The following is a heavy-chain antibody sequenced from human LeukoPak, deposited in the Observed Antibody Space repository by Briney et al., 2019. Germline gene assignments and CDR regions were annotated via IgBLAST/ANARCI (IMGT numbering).Heavy chain of an antibody. CDR3: ARRHCSSTSCPLVDY. Sequence: GGSLRLSCAASGFTFSDYYMSWIRQAPGRGLEWVSYITSSGTIYYADSVKGRFTISRDNAKNSLYLQMNSLRAEDTAVYYCARRHCSSTSCPLVDYWGQGTLVTVSS. D-gene: IGHD2-2*01. CDR1: GFTFSDYY. J-gene: IGHJ4*02. CDR2: ITSSGTI. V-gene: IGHV3-11*04.